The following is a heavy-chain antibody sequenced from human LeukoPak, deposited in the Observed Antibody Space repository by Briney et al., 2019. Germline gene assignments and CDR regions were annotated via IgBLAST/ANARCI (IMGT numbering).Heavy chain of an antibody. D-gene: IGHD2-2*01. CDR1: GGSISSGDYY. Sequence: SETLSLTCTVSGGSISSGDYYWSWIRQPPGKGLEWIGYIYYSGSTYYNPSLKSRVTISVDTSKNQFSLKLSSVTAADTAVYYCARIIVVVPAALDAFDIWGQGTMVTVSS. CDR3: ARIIVVVPAALDAFDI. J-gene: IGHJ3*02. CDR2: IYYSGST. V-gene: IGHV4-30-4*08.